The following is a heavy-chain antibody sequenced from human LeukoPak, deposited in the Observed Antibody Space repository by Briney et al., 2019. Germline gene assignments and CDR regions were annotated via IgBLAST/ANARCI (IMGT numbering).Heavy chain of an antibody. V-gene: IGHV3-13*01. J-gene: IGHJ4*02. CDR3: ARGGSWFNPPGY. CDR1: GFTFSSYD. Sequence: PGGSLRLSCAASGFTFSSYDMHWVRQATGKGLEWVSAIGTAGDTYYPGSVKGRFTISRDNAKNSLYLQMNSLRDEDTAVYYCARGGSWFNPPGYWGQGTLVTVSS. D-gene: IGHD6-13*01. CDR2: IGTAGDT.